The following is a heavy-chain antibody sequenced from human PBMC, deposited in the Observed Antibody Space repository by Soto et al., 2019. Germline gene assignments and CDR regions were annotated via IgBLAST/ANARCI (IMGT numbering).Heavy chain of an antibody. D-gene: IGHD2-15*01. J-gene: IGHJ4*02. CDR2: ISNDGRGK. V-gene: IGHV3-30*04. CDR1: GFTFTTYA. Sequence: QVQLVESGGGVVQPGRSLRLSCAASGFTFTTYAIHWVRQAPGKGLEWVAVISNDGRGKYYADSVKGRFTISRDNSKNALYLQMNSLRSDATAVYYCARDQCFGGGRSCYYFDFWGQGTLVTVYS. CDR3: ARDQCFGGGRSCYYFDF.